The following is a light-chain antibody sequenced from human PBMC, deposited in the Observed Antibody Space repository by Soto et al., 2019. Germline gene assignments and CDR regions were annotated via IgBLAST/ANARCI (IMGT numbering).Light chain of an antibody. CDR2: DAS. J-gene: IGKJ1*01. Sequence: DIQMTQSPSTLSASVGDRFTITFRASQSISSWLAWYQQKPGKAPKLLIYDASSLESGVPSRFSGSGSGTEFTLTISSLQPDDFATYYCQQYNSYRWTFGQGTKVDIK. CDR1: QSISSW. CDR3: QQYNSYRWT. V-gene: IGKV1-5*01.